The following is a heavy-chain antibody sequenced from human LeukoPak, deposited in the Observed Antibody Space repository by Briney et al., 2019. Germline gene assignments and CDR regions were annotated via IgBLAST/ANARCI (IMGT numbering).Heavy chain of an antibody. CDR1: GGTFSSYA. CDR3: ARPGYSSGFDY. V-gene: IGHV1-69*13. J-gene: IGHJ4*02. Sequence: PWASVKVSCKASGGTFSSYAISWVRQAPGQGLEWMGGIIHIFGTANYAQKFQGTVTITAAESTSTAYMELSSLRSEDTAVYYCARPGYSSGFDYWGQGTLVTVSS. D-gene: IGHD6-19*01. CDR2: IIHIFGTA.